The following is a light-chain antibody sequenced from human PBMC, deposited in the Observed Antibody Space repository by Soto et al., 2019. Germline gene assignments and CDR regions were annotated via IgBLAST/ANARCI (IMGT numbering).Light chain of an antibody. CDR2: DAS. CDR1: QSISSQ. CDR3: QQSYSTPQT. V-gene: IGKV3-11*01. Sequence: EIVLTQSPATLSLSPGERATLSCRASQSISSQLAWYQQKPGQAPRLLIHDASNRATGIPARFSGSGSSTDFTLTISSLQPEDFATYYCQQSYSTPQTFGQGTKLEIK. J-gene: IGKJ2*01.